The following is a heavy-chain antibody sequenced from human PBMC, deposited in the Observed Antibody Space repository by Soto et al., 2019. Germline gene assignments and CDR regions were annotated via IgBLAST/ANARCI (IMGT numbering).Heavy chain of an antibody. J-gene: IGHJ4*02. CDR1: GFTFSSYD. V-gene: IGHV3-13*01. CDR2: IGRADDT. CDR3: ASDVPDYTDAGLYLDF. Sequence: GGSLRLSCTASGFTFSSYDMHWVRQATGKGLEWVSAIGRADDTYYPDSVKGRFTISREDAKNSLYLQMNSLRPEDTAIFYCASDVPDYTDAGLYLDFWGQGTLVTVSS. D-gene: IGHD4-4*01.